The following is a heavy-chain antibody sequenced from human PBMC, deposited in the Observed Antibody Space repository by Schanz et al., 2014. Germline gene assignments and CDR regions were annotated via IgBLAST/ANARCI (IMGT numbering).Heavy chain of an antibody. CDR1: GFTFTNAW. J-gene: IGHJ6*02. CDR3: ATSYSSSSYFYVMDV. CDR2: ISSGGSDT. Sequence: QVQLVESGGTLVKPGGSLRLSCVVSGFTFTNAWMSWVRQAPGKGPEWVSYISSGGSDTYYADSVQGRFTISRDNARNSLFLQMNSLRAEDTAIYYCATSYSSSSYFYVMDVWGQGTTVTVSS. V-gene: IGHV3-11*01. D-gene: IGHD6-6*01.